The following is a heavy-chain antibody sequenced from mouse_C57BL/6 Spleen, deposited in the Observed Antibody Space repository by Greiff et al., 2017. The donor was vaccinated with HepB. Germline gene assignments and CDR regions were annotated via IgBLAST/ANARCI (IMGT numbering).Heavy chain of an antibody. CDR1: GYTFTDYY. Sequence: VKLQESGAELVRPGASVKLSCKASGYTFTDYYINWVKQRPGQGLEWIARIYPGSGNTYYNEKFKGKATLTAEKSSSTAYMQLSSLTSEDSAVYFCARYGRLRLLDYWGQGTTLTVSS. V-gene: IGHV1-76*01. J-gene: IGHJ2*01. D-gene: IGHD3-2*02. CDR2: IYPGSGNT. CDR3: ARYGRLRLLDY.